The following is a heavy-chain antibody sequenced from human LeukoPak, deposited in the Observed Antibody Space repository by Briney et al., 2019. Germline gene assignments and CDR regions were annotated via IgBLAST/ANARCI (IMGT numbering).Heavy chain of an antibody. D-gene: IGHD3-22*01. CDR2: IYYSETT. CDR1: GGSISSTSYY. CDR3: ASHYYASSGSLFDS. V-gene: IGHV4-39*01. J-gene: IGHJ4*02. Sequence: SETLSLTCTVSGGSISSTSYYWDWIRQSPGKGPEWIGSIYYSETTYYNPSLESRVTISIDPSKNQFSLQLSSVTAADTALYYCASHYYASSGSLFDSWGRGSLVTVSS.